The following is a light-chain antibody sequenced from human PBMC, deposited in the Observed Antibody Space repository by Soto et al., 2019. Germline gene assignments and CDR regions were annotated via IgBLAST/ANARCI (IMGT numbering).Light chain of an antibody. V-gene: IGKV1-5*03. CDR2: KAS. CDR1: QSISSW. J-gene: IGKJ3*01. CDR3: QQYNSSPFT. Sequence: DIQMTQSPSTLSASVGDRVTITCRASQSISSWLAWYQQKTGKAPKLLIYKASSLESGVPSRFSGSRSGTEFTLTISSLQPDDFATYYCQQYNSSPFTFGPGIKVDIK.